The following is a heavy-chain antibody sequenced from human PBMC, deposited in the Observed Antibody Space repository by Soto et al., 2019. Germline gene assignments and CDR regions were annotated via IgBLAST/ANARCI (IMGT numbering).Heavy chain of an antibody. J-gene: IGHJ6*02. CDR1: GYSFTSYW. Sequence: GESLKISCKGSGYSFTSYWISWVRQMPGKGLEWMGRIDPSDSYTNYSPSFQGHVTISADKSISTAYLQWSSLKASDTAMYYCASRIAVTGTDYYDGKDVWGQGTTGTVSS. V-gene: IGHV5-10-1*01. CDR2: IDPSDSYT. D-gene: IGHD6-19*01. CDR3: ASRIAVTGTDYYDGKDV.